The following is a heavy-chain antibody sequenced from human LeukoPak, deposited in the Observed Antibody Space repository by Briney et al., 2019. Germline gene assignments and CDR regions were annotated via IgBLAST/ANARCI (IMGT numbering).Heavy chain of an antibody. J-gene: IGHJ6*02. CDR2: INHSGST. CDR3: ARGPRLPYYYGMDV. D-gene: IGHD2-15*01. V-gene: IGHV4-30-2*01. Sequence: SQTLSLTCAVSGGSISSGGYSWSWLRQPPGKGLEWIGEINHSGSTNYNPSLKSPVTISVDTSKNPFSLKLSSVTAADTAVYYCARGPRLPYYYGMDVWGQGTTVTVSS. CDR1: GGSISSGGYS.